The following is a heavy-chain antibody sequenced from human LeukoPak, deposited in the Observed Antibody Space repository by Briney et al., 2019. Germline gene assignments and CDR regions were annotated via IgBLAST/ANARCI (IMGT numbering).Heavy chain of an antibody. CDR1: GFTFRTYA. J-gene: IGHJ5*02. V-gene: IGHV3-23*01. CDR3: ATSFNWNYDH. Sequence: GGSLRLSCAASGFTFRTYAMGWVRQAPGKELEWVSAIGDSGDATYYADSVKGRFTISRDNSKNTLYLQMSSLRAEDTALYYSATSFNWNYDHWGQGTLVTVSS. D-gene: IGHD1-7*01. CDR2: IGDSGDAT.